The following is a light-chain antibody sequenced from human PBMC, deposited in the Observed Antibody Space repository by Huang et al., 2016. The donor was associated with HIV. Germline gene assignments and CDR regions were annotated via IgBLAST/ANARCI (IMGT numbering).Light chain of an antibody. V-gene: IGKV3-20*01. J-gene: IGKJ2*01. Sequence: EVVLTQSPGTLSFSPGEGATLSCRASHSVSSNYLAWYQQRRGQAPRLLIYGASSRATGSPDRFSGSGSGTDFTLTISRLEPEDFAVYYCQQYGNSPYTFGQGTKLEIK. CDR3: QQYGNSPYT. CDR1: HSVSSNY. CDR2: GAS.